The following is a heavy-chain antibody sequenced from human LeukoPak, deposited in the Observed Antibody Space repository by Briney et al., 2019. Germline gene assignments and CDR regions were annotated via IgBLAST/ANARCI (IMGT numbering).Heavy chain of an antibody. CDR3: ARDLSGVTGYTYGRGIDY. J-gene: IGHJ4*02. V-gene: IGHV3-23*01. CDR1: GFTFKNYA. CDR2: IIESGEST. Sequence: GGSLRLSCAASGFTFKNYAMYWVRQAPGKGLEWDSAIIESGESTYYTDSVKGRFTISRDNSKNTLYLQMNSLRAEDTAVYYCARDLSGVTGYTYGRGIDYWGQGTLVTVSS. D-gene: IGHD5-18*01.